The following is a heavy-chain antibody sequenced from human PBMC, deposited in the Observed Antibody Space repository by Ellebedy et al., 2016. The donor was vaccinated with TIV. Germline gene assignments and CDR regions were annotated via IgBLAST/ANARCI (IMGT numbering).Heavy chain of an antibody. CDR3: AKQTSKDILTGSGGGCFDY. Sequence: SLKISCAASGFIFGDYAMRWVRQAPGKGLEWVPGISWNSGYKAYGDSVKGRFTISRDNAKNSLYLQINSLGPEDTALYFCAKQTSKDILTGSGGGCFDYWGQGALVTVSP. V-gene: IGHV3-9*01. J-gene: IGHJ4*02. CDR2: ISWNSGYK. CDR1: GFIFGDYA. D-gene: IGHD3-9*01.